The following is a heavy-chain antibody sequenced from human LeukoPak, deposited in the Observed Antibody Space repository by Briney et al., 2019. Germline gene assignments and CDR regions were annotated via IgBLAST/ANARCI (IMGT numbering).Heavy chain of an antibody. D-gene: IGHD1-26*01. CDR2: INAGNGNT. V-gene: IGHV1-18*01. J-gene: IGHJ4*02. CDR3: ARTSGVGVFYPF. Sequence: GASVKVSCKASGYTFTDYHIAYVRQAPGQGLEWMGWINAGNGNTNYVQSLQGRVTVTTDTSTSTAYMELRSLRSDDTALYYCARTSGVGVFYPFWGQGTLLTVSS. CDR1: GYTFTDYH.